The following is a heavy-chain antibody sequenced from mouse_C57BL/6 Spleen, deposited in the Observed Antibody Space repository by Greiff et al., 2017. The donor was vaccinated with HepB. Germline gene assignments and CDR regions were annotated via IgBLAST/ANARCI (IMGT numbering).Heavy chain of an antibody. V-gene: IGHV1-64*01. CDR2: IHPNSGST. CDR1: GYTFTSYW. D-gene: IGHD1-1*01. Sequence: QVQLKQPGAELVKPGASVKLSCKASGYTFTSYWMHWVKQRPGQGLEWIGMIHPNSGSTNYNEKFKSKATLTVDKSSSTAYMQLSSLTSEDSAVYYCAHYGSSPRAMDYWGQGTSVTVSS. J-gene: IGHJ4*01. CDR3: AHYGSSPRAMDY.